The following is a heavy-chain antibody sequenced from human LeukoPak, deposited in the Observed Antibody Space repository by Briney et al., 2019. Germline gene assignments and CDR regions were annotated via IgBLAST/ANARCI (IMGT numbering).Heavy chain of an antibody. J-gene: IGHJ4*02. Sequence: GGSLRLSCAASGFTFDDYGMSWVRQAPGKGLEWVANIKQDGSEKYYVDSVKGRFTISRDNAKNSLYLQMNSLRAEDTAVYYCARDFAAAAKGAHWGQGTLVTVSS. CDR1: GFTFDDYG. V-gene: IGHV3-7*01. CDR3: ARDFAAAAKGAH. D-gene: IGHD2-2*01. CDR2: IKQDGSEK.